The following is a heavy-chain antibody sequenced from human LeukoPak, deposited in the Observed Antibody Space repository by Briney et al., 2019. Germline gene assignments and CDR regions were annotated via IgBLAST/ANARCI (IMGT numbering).Heavy chain of an antibody. CDR3: ARELSGSYRQDYYYYYGMDV. CDR2: IYTSGST. V-gene: IGHV4-4*07. CDR1: GGSISSYY. Sequence: KSSETLSLTCTVSGGSISSYYWSWIRQPAGKGLEWIGRIYTSGSTNYNPSLKSRVTMSVDTSKNQFSLKLSSVTAADTAVHYCARELSGSYRQDYYYYYGMDVWGQGTTVTVSS. J-gene: IGHJ6*02. D-gene: IGHD1-26*01.